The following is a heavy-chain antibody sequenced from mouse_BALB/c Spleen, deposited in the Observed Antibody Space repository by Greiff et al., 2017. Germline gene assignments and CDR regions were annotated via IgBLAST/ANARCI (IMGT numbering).Heavy chain of an antibody. CDR2: INPSNGGT. D-gene: IGHD2-3*01. J-gene: IGHJ2*01. V-gene: IGHV1S16*01. Sequence: QVQLQQPGAELVKPGASVQLSCTASGYTFTSYWMHWVKLSPGQGFEWIGEINPSNGGTNYNEKFKRKATLTVDKSSSTAYMQLSSLTSEDSAVYYCTMGRDRDGYYPDYWGQGTTLTVSS. CDR1: GYTFTSYW. CDR3: TMGRDRDGYYPDY.